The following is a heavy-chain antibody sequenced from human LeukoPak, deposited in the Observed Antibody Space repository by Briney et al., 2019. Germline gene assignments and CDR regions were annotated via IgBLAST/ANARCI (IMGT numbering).Heavy chain of an antibody. V-gene: IGHV1-2*02. CDR2: INPNSGGT. CDR3: ARDSSGFWHGFDY. CDR1: GYTFTGYY. D-gene: IGHD6-19*01. J-gene: IGHJ4*02. Sequence: ASVKVSCKASGYTFTGYYMHWVRQAPGQGLEWMGWINPNSGGTNYAQKFQGRVTMTRDTSISTAYMELSRLRSDDTAVYHCARDSSGFWHGFDYWGQGTLVTVSS.